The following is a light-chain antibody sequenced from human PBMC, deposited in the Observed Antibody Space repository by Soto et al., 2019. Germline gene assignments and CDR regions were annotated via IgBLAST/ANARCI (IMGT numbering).Light chain of an antibody. CDR3: QQDYNWWT. Sequence: PGERVTLSCRASQSVSSSYLTWYQQKPGQAPRLLIYGASTRATSIPARFSGSGSGTDFTLTISSLQPEDFAVYYCQQDYNWWTFGQGTTVEIK. V-gene: IGKV3D-7*01. CDR1: QSVSSSY. J-gene: IGKJ1*01. CDR2: GAS.